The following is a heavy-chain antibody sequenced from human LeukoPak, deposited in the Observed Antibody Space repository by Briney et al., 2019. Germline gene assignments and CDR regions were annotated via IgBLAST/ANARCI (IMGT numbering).Heavy chain of an antibody. J-gene: IGHJ3*02. CDR1: GGTFSSYA. Sequence: SVKVSCKASGGTFSSYAISWVRQAPGQGLEWMGRIIPIFGTANYAQKFQGRVTITTDESTSTAHMELSSLRSEDTAVYYCARERQGLGYCSGGSCFDAFDIWGQGTMVTVSS. V-gene: IGHV1-69*05. CDR2: IIPIFGTA. D-gene: IGHD2-15*01. CDR3: ARERQGLGYCSGGSCFDAFDI.